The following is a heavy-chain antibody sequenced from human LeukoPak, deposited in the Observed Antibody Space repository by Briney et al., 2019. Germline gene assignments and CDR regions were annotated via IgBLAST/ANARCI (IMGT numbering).Heavy chain of an antibody. V-gene: IGHV5-51*01. CDR2: IYPGDSDT. CDR1: GYSCTSYW. Sequence: GEPLKISCKGSGYSCTSYWIGWVRQMPGKGLWWMGIIYPGDSDTRSSPSFQGQVTISADNSIRPAYLQWSRLKASETAMYYCASGSSGYYHNFDYWGQGTLVTVSS. J-gene: IGHJ4*02. CDR3: ASGSSGYYHNFDY. D-gene: IGHD3-22*01.